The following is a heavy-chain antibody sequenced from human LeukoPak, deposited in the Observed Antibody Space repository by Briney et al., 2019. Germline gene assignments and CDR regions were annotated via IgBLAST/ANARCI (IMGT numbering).Heavy chain of an antibody. V-gene: IGHV4-31*03. J-gene: IGHJ4*02. D-gene: IGHD3-22*01. CDR2: IFYSGST. CDR1: SGSISSRDHY. CDR3: ARALYYSSGYFFFDY. Sequence: SETLSLTCSVSSGSISSRDHYWSWIRQHPGKGLEWIGYIFYSGSTHYSPSLRSRVTISVDPSKNQFSLKLSSVTAADTAVYYCARALYYSSGYFFFDYWGQGILVTVSS.